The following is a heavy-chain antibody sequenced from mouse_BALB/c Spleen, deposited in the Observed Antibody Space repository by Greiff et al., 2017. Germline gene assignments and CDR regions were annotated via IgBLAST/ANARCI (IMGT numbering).Heavy chain of an antibody. CDR3: ARGRYYGGSYEYAMDY. V-gene: IGHV1S137*01. CDR2: ISTYYGDA. J-gene: IGHJ4*01. Sequence: QVQLQQSGAELVRPGVSVKISCKGSGYTFTDYAMHWVKQSHAKSLEWIGVISTYYGDASYNQKFKGKATMTVDKSSSTAYMELARLTSEDSAIYYCARGRYYGGSYEYAMDYWGQGTSVTVSS. D-gene: IGHD1-1*01. CDR1: GYTFTDYA.